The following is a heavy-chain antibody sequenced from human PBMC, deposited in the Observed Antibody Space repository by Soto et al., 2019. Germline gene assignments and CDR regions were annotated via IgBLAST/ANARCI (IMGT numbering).Heavy chain of an antibody. CDR1: GGTFSSYA. D-gene: IGHD6-19*01. J-gene: IGHJ6*02. CDR2: IIPIFGTA. CDR3: ARDGLSVAGKTYYYYGMDV. V-gene: IGHV1-69*13. Sequence: SVKVSCKASGGTFSSYAISWVRQAPGQGLEWMGGIIPIFGTANYAQKFQGRVTITADESTSTAYMELSSLRAEDTAVYYCARDGLSVAGKTYYYYGMDVWGQGTTVTVSS.